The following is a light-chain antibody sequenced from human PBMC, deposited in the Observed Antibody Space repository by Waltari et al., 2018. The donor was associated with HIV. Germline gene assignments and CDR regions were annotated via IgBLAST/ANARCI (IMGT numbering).Light chain of an antibody. V-gene: IGLV3-25*03. CDR3: QSADNSSTYKI. CDR2: TDI. Sequence: YELTQPPSVSVSPGQTARITCSGDALPNQYAYWYQQKPGQAPVLVIYTDIERPSGIPERFSGSSSGTTVTLTISGVQAEDEADYYCQSADNSSTYKIFGGGTKLTVL. CDR1: ALPNQY. J-gene: IGLJ2*01.